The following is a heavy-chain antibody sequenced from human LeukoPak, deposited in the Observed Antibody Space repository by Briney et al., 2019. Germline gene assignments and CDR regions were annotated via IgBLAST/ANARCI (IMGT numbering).Heavy chain of an antibody. J-gene: IGHJ4*02. V-gene: IGHV4-39*01. CDR3: ARTFKFSYDPISYTPDTVDY. CDR2: IYYSGNT. Sequence: PSETLSLTCTVSGDSLSGSTYYWAWIRQTPGKGLEWIGNIYYSGNTYYNPSLKSRVTISVDTSKNQFSLKLSSVAAADSGVYYCARTFKFSYDPISYTPDTVDYWVPETLVTVSS. D-gene: IGHD3-16*02. CDR1: GDSLSGSTYY.